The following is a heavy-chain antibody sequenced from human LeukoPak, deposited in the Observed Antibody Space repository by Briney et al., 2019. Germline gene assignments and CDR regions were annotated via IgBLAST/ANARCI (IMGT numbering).Heavy chain of an antibody. Sequence: SETLSLTCTVSGGSISSYYWSWLRQPPGKGLEWIGYIYYSGSTNYNPSLKSRVTISVDTSKNQFSLKLSSVTAADTAVYYCASVEKGYCSGGSCYPIWGQGTMVTVSS. CDR1: GGSISSYY. J-gene: IGHJ3*02. CDR2: IYYSGST. V-gene: IGHV4-59*01. D-gene: IGHD2-15*01. CDR3: ASVEKGYCSGGSCYPI.